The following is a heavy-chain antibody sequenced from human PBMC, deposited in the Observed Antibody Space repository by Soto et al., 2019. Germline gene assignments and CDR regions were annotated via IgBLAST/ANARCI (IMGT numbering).Heavy chain of an antibody. CDR1: GGSVSSGSYY. J-gene: IGHJ4*02. Sequence: QVQLQESGPGLVKPSETLSLTCTVSGGSVSSGSYYWSWIRQPPGKGLEWIGDIYYSGSTNYNPSPKSRVTISVDTSKNQFSLKLSSVTAADTAVYYCANYPTTVTSDYWGQGTLVTVSS. CDR2: IYYSGST. V-gene: IGHV4-61*01. D-gene: IGHD4-17*01. CDR3: ANYPTTVTSDY.